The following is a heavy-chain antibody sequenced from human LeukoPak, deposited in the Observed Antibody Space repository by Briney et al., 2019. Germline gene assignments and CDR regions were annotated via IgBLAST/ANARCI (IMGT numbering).Heavy chain of an antibody. Sequence: GGSLRLSCAASGFKFEDYGMSWVRQGPGKGLEWVSGINWSGGNVGYAESVKGRFTISRDNAKNSLYLQMNSLRDEDTAFYYCARDSQDEDSSGHDYWGQGSLVTVS. CDR2: INWSGGNV. V-gene: IGHV3-20*04. CDR3: ARDSQDEDSSGHDY. CDR1: GFKFEDYG. J-gene: IGHJ4*02. D-gene: IGHD3-22*01.